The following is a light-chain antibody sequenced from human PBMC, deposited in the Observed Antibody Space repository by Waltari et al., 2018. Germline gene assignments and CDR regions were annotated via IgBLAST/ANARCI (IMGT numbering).Light chain of an antibody. V-gene: IGKV2-30*01. CDR2: MVS. Sequence: DVVMTQSPLSLCVALGQPASISCTSSHSLVYDNGNTYLNWFHQRPGQSPRRLIYMVSTRDSGVAGRFSGSGSGTDFTLTINGVEAEDVGLYFCMQGANWPPTFGQGTRVEIK. CDR3: MQGANWPPT. J-gene: IGKJ1*01. CDR1: HSLVYDNGNTY.